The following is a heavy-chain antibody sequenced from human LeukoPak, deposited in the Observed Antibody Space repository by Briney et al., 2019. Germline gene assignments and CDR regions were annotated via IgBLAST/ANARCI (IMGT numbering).Heavy chain of an antibody. CDR1: AFTISSNY. Sequence: AGTLSLSCAASAFTISSNYMRWLRPAQGQGLEWVCVIYSDGTTNYADSTNGRFTMSRHNSKNRLYIQMNSLRDEDTAVYYCGRVTRVLGLDVWGQGATVTVSS. D-gene: IGHD3-10*01. CDR3: GRVTRVLGLDV. V-gene: IGHV3-53*04. J-gene: IGHJ6*02. CDR2: IYSDGTT.